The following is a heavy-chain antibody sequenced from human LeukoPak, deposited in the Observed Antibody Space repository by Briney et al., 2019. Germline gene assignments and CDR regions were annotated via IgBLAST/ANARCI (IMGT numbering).Heavy chain of an antibody. Sequence: ASVKVSCKASGGTFSSYAISWVRQAPGQGLEWMGGIIPIFGTANYAQKFQGRVMITTDESTSTAYMELSSLRSEDTAVYYCAVGPTYYYDSSGYSRAFDIWGQGTMVTVSS. CDR1: GGTFSSYA. J-gene: IGHJ3*02. CDR2: IIPIFGTA. V-gene: IGHV1-69*05. CDR3: AVGPTYYYDSSGYSRAFDI. D-gene: IGHD3-22*01.